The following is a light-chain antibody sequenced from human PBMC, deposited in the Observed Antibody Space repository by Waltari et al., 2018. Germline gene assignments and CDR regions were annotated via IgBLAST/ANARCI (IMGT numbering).Light chain of an antibody. J-gene: IGLJ1*01. V-gene: IGLV3-19*01. CDR1: SLSYYY. Sequence: SSELTQDPVVSVALGQTVRITCQGDSLSYYYANWYPQKQGQAPVLVMYGKNNRPSGIPDRFSGSYSGTTASLIITGAQAEDEGDYYCNSRDSRGHPLVFGTGTKVTVL. CDR2: GKN. CDR3: NSRDSRGHPLV.